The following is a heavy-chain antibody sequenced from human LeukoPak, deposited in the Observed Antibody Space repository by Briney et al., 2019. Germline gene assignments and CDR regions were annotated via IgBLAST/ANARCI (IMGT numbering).Heavy chain of an antibody. CDR3: ARDIVVVPAAIISDY. CDR2: ISSSSSYI. CDR1: GFTFSSYS. D-gene: IGHD2-2*02. V-gene: IGHV3-21*01. J-gene: IGHJ4*02. Sequence: PGGSLRLSCAASGFTFSSYSMNWARQAPGKGLEWVSSISSSSSYIYYADSVKGRFTISRDNAKNSLYLQMNSLRAEDTAVYYCARDIVVVPAAIISDYWGQGTLVTVSS.